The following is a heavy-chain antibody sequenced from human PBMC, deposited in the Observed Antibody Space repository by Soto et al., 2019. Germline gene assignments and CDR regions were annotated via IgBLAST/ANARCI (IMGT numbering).Heavy chain of an antibody. CDR1: GGSISSGGYY. V-gene: IGHV4-39*01. Sequence: SETLSLTCAVSGGSISSGGYYWGWIRQPPGKGLEWIGSIYYSGSTYYNPSLKSRVTISVDTSKNQFSLKLSSVTAADTAVYYCARGGIAAAGWTYYYYGMDVWGQGTTVTVSS. CDR3: ARGGIAAAGWTYYYYGMDV. J-gene: IGHJ6*02. D-gene: IGHD6-13*01. CDR2: IYYSGST.